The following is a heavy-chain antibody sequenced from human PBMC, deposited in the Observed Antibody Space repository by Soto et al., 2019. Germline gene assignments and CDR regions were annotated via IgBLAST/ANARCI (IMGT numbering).Heavy chain of an antibody. V-gene: IGHV3-23*01. Sequence: EVQLLESGGGLVQPGGSLRLSCAASGFTFSSSAMSWVRQAPGKGLEWVSSLRSSGGGTYYADSVKGRFTISRDNSKNTQYLQMKSLRAEDTAVYFCAKETAGAGFDCWGQGTLVTVSS. CDR1: GFTFSSSA. CDR3: AKETAGAGFDC. CDR2: LRSSGGGT. J-gene: IGHJ4*02. D-gene: IGHD6-19*01.